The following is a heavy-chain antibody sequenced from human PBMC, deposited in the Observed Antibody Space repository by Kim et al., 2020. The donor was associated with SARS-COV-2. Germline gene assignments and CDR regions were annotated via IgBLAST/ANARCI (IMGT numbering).Heavy chain of an antibody. CDR3: AKERVVPATGDAFDI. V-gene: IGHV3-23*01. Sequence: GGSLRLSCTASGFTFSLYAMTWVRQSPGKGLEWVSTIAAGGASTFYADSVKGRFTISRDNSKNMLYLQMNSLGAEDTAVYHCAKERVVPATGDAFDIWGLGTMVTVSS. CDR2: IAAGGAST. J-gene: IGHJ3*02. D-gene: IGHD2-21*02. CDR1: GFTFSLYA.